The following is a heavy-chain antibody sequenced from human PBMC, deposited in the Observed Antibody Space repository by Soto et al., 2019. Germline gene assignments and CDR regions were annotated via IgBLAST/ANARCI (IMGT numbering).Heavy chain of an antibody. Sequence: SETLSLTCAVYGGSFSGYYWSWIRQPPGKGLEWIGEINHSGSTNYNPSLKSRVTISVDTSKNQFSLKLSSVTAADTAVYYCATTSRRIAARRYYYYYMDVWGKGTTVTVSS. CDR2: INHSGST. J-gene: IGHJ6*03. D-gene: IGHD6-6*01. CDR3: ATTSRRIAARRYYYYYMDV. CDR1: GGSFSGYY. V-gene: IGHV4-34*01.